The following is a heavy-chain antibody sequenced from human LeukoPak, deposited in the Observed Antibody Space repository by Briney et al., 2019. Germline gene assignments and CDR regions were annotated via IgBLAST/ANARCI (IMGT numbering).Heavy chain of an antibody. J-gene: IGHJ4*02. CDR2: PNPSGGST. CDR3: ARADSGIYSNFDY. Sequence: ASVKVSCKASGYTFTSYYMHWVRQAPGQGLEWMGIPNPSGGSTTYVQKFQGRVTMTRDTSTSTVYMELSSLRSEDTAVYYCARADSGIYSNFDYWGQGTLVTVPS. D-gene: IGHD1-26*01. V-gene: IGHV1-46*01. CDR1: GYTFTSYY.